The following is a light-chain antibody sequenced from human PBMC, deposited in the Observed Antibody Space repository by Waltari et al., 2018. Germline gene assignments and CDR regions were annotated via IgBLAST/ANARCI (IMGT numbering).Light chain of an antibody. CDR2: GAS. J-gene: IGKJ1*01. CDR1: QSVSRS. CDR3: QHYLRLPAT. Sequence: EIVLTQPPGTLSLSPGETATLSCRASQSVSRSLAWYQQKPGQAPRLLIYGASSRATGIPDRFSGGGSGTDFSLTISRLEPEDFAVYYCQHYLRLPATFGQGTKVEIK. V-gene: IGKV3-20*01.